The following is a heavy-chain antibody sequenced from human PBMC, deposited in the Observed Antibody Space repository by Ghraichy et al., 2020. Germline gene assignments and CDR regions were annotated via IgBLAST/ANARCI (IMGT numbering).Heavy chain of an antibody. V-gene: IGHV3-7*03. CDR2: IKQDGSEK. J-gene: IGHJ5*02. CDR1: GFTFSSYW. Sequence: GGSLRLSCAASGFTFSSYWMSWVRQAPGKGLEWVANIKQDGSEKYYVDSVKGRFTISRDNAKNSLYLQMNSLRAEDTAVYYCARGHGPYAYYDFWSGLGWFDPWGQGTLVTVSS. D-gene: IGHD3-3*01. CDR3: ARGHGPYAYYDFWSGLGWFDP.